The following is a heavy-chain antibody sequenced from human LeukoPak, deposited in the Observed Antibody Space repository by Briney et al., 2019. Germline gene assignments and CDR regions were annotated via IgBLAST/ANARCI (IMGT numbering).Heavy chain of an antibody. CDR2: IYTTGIT. J-gene: IGHJ4*02. CDR3: ARGKVVAGTPGQNSWDS. V-gene: IGHV4-4*07. Sequence: ASETLSLTCTVSGGSISTYYWNWIRQPAGKRLEWIGRIYTTGITNYNPSLKSRVSVSVDTSKNQFSLKLSSVTAADTAVYYCARGKVVAGTPGQNSWDSWGQGTLVTVSS. CDR1: GGSISTYY. D-gene: IGHD6-19*01.